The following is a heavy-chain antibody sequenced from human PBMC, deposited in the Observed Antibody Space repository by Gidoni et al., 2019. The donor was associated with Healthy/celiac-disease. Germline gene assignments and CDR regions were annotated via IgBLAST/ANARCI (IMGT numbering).Heavy chain of an antibody. CDR1: GGTFSSYA. J-gene: IGHJ6*02. CDR3: ARGSSSRTHYYYGMDV. D-gene: IGHD6-6*01. Sequence: QLQLVQSGAEVKKPGSSVTVSCNASGGTFSSYAISWGRQAPGQGLEWMGGILPLFSTANYAQKFQGRVTITADESTSTAYMELSSLRSEDTAVYYCARGSSSRTHYYYGMDVWGQGTTVTVSS. V-gene: IGHV1-69*01. CDR2: ILPLFSTA.